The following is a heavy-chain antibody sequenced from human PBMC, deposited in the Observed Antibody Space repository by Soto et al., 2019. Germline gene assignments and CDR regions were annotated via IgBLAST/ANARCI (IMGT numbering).Heavy chain of an antibody. Sequence: ASVKVSCKASGYTFTTYYMYCVRQAPVQGLEWMGIINPSGGSTSFAQKFQGRVTMTRDTSTSTVYMELISLTSEDTAVYYCARDVGMASRPYLDYWGQGTLVTVSS. D-gene: IGHD6-6*01. CDR1: GYTFTTYY. CDR2: INPSGGST. CDR3: ARDVGMASRPYLDY. J-gene: IGHJ4*02. V-gene: IGHV1-46*01.